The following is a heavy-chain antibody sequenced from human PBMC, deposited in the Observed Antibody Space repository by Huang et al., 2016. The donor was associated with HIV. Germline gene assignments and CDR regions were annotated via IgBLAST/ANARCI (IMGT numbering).Heavy chain of an antibody. CDR2: IYYSGST. D-gene: IGHD4-17*01. Sequence: QVQLQESGPGLVKPSETLSLTCTVSGGSVSSGSYYWSWIRQPPGKGLGWIGYIYYSGSTNYNPSLKSRVTISVDTSKNQFSLKLSSVTAADTAVYYCARDYGGNSGVEYFDYWGQGTLVTVSS. CDR3: ARDYGGNSGVEYFDY. J-gene: IGHJ4*02. V-gene: IGHV4-61*01. CDR1: GGSVSSGSYY.